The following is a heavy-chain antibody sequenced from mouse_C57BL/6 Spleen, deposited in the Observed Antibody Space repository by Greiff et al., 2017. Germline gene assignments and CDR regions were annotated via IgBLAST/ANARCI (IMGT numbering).Heavy chain of an antibody. CDR1: GFTFSSYT. J-gene: IGHJ2*01. V-gene: IGHV5-9*01. CDR3: ARHFPYDYDDGYYFDY. D-gene: IGHD2-4*01. CDR2: ISGGGGNT. Sequence: EVKLVESGGGLVKPGGSLKLSCAASGFTFSSYTMSWVRQTPEKRLEWVATISGGGGNTYYPDSVKGRFTISRDNAKNTLYLKMSSLRSEDTALYYCARHFPYDYDDGYYFDYWGQGTTLTVSS.